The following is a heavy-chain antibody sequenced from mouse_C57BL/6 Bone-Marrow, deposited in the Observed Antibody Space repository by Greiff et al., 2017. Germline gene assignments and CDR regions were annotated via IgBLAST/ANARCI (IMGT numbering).Heavy chain of an antibody. Sequence: QVQLQQPGAELVKPGASVKMSCKASGYTFTSYWITWVKQRPGQGLEWIGDIYPTSGRTNYNEKLKNKAILTVETSSNTTYMPLSSLTSEDSAVFYCARSGPLGRSFDYWGQGTTLTVSS. CDR1: GYTFTSYW. J-gene: IGHJ2*01. CDR2: IYPTSGRT. D-gene: IGHD4-1*01. CDR3: ARSGPLGRSFDY. V-gene: IGHV1-55*01.